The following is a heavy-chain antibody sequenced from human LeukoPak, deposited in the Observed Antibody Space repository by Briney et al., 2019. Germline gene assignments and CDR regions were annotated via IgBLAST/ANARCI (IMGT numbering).Heavy chain of an antibody. D-gene: IGHD2-15*01. CDR3: AREDIVVVVAATPDYYYYGMDV. J-gene: IGHJ6*02. CDR2: IIPILGIA. Sequence: SVKVSCKASGGTFSSYAISWVRQAPGQGLEWMGRIIPILGIANYAQKFQGRVTITADKSTSTAYMELSSLRSEDTAVYYCAREDIVVVVAATPDYYYYGMDVWGQGTTVTVSS. CDR1: GGTFSSYA. V-gene: IGHV1-69*04.